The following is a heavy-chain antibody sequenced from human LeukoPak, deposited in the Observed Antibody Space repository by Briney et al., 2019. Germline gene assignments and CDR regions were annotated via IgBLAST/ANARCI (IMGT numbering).Heavy chain of an antibody. CDR2: ISYDGSNK. V-gene: IGHV3-30*18. D-gene: IGHD3-10*01. Sequence: PGGSLRLSCAASGFTFSSYGMHWVRQAPGKGLEWVAVISYDGSNKYYADSVKGRFTISRDNSKNTLYLQMNSLRAEDTAVYYCAKYRGTQYYYYGMDVWGQGTTVTVSS. CDR1: GFTFSSYG. J-gene: IGHJ6*02. CDR3: AKYRGTQYYYYGMDV.